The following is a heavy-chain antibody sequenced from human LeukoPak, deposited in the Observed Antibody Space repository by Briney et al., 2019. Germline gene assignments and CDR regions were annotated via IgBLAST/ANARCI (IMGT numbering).Heavy chain of an antibody. J-gene: IGHJ4*02. CDR1: GFTFSSYS. CDR3: ARASYDILTGYCLTFDY. V-gene: IGHV3-21*01. D-gene: IGHD3-9*01. Sequence: PGGSLRLSCAASGFTFSSYSMNWVRQAPGKGLEWVSSISSSSSYIYYADSVKGRFTISRDNAKNSLYLQMNSLRAEDTAVYYCARASYDILTGYCLTFDYWGQGTLDTVSS. CDR2: ISSSSSYI.